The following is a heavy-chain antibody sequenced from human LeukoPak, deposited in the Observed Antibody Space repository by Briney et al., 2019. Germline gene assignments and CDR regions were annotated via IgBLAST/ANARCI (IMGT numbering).Heavy chain of an antibody. Sequence: ASVKVSCKASGYTFTGYYMHWVRQAPGQGLEWMGWINPNSGGTNYAQKFQGRVTMTRDTSISTAYMELSRLRSDGTAVYYCARYYGDDNMGFDPWGQGTLVTVSS. J-gene: IGHJ5*02. CDR3: ARYYGDDNMGFDP. CDR2: INPNSGGT. V-gene: IGHV1-2*02. CDR1: GYTFTGYY. D-gene: IGHD4-17*01.